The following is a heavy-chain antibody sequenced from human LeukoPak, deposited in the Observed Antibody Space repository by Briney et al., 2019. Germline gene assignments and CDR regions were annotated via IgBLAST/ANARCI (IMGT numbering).Heavy chain of an antibody. D-gene: IGHD3-10*01. CDR1: GFTFSSYS. Sequence: GGSLRLSCAASGFTFSSYSMNWVRQAPGKGLEWVSYIRSSSSTIYYADSVKGRLTNSRDNAKNSLYLQMNSLRDEDTAVYYCARGRFGELSVATLDVWGQGTMVTVSS. V-gene: IGHV3-48*02. CDR2: IRSSSSTI. J-gene: IGHJ3*01. CDR3: ARGRFGELSVATLDV.